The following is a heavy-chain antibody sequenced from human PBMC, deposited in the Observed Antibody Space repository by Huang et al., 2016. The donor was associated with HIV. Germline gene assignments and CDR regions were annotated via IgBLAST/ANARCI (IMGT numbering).Heavy chain of an antibody. Sequence: QLQLQESGPGLVKPSQNLSLTCTVFGGSVSSRNYYWAWIRQTPGKGLEGIGSIHHSVTAYYNRSLKSRVSMIVDKSKNQFSLEVTSATAADSAIYYCARQGGDCTSISCYLSWFDPWGQGTLVTVSS. V-gene: IGHV4-39*01. CDR3: ARQGGDCTSISCYLSWFDP. D-gene: IGHD2-2*01. J-gene: IGHJ5*02. CDR2: IHHSVTA. CDR1: GGSVSSRNYY.